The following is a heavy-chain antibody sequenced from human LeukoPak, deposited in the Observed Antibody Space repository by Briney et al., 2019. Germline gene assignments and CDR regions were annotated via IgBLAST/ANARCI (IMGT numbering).Heavy chain of an antibody. D-gene: IGHD4-17*01. J-gene: IGHJ4*02. CDR1: GFTFSSYA. Sequence: GGSLRLSCAASGFTFSSYAMHWVRQAPGKGLEWVAVIPYDGSNKYYADSMKGRFTISRDNSKNTLYLQMNSLRAEDTAVYYCARETTVTCFDYWGQGTLITVSS. CDR2: IPYDGSNK. V-gene: IGHV3-30-3*01. CDR3: ARETTVTCFDY.